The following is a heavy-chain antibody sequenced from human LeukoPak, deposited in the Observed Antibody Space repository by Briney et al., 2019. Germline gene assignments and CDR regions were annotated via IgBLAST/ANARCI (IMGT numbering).Heavy chain of an antibody. D-gene: IGHD2-15*01. V-gene: IGHV4-34*01. CDR2: INHSGTT. CDR3: ARAGYCSGGSCLNWFDP. J-gene: IGHJ5*02. CDR1: GGSFSGYY. Sequence: SETLSLTCAVYGGSFSGYYWSWIRQPPGKGLEWIGEINHSGTTYYNPSLKSRVTISVDTSKNQFSLKLSSVTAADTAVYYCARAGYCSGGSCLNWFDPWGQGTLVTVSS.